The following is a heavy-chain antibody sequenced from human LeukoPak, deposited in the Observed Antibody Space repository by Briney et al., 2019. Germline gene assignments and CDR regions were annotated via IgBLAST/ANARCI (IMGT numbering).Heavy chain of an antibody. J-gene: IGHJ5*02. CDR2: INHSGST. V-gene: IGHV4-34*01. Sequence: PSETLSLTCAVYGGSFSGYYWSWIRQPPGKGLEWIGEINHSGSTNYNPSLKSRVTISVDTSKNQFSLKLSSVTAADTAVYYCARSRRFLGWLSVLVFDPWGQGTLVTVSS. D-gene: IGHD3-3*01. CDR3: ARSRRFLGWLSVLVFDP. CDR1: GGSFSGYY.